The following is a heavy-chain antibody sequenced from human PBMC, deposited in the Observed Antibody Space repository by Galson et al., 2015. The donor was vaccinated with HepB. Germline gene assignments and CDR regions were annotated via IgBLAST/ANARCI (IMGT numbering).Heavy chain of an antibody. J-gene: IGHJ4*02. Sequence: CAISGDSVSSHSAAWNWIRQSPLRGLEWLGRTYYKSKWYDDYAVSVKSRITINPDTSKNQFSLQLGSVTPEDTAVYYCARGRSGWPHDNYFDYWGQGTLVTVSS. CDR1: GDSVSSHSAA. V-gene: IGHV6-1*01. CDR3: ARGRSGWPHDNYFDY. D-gene: IGHD6-19*01. CDR2: TYYKSKWYD.